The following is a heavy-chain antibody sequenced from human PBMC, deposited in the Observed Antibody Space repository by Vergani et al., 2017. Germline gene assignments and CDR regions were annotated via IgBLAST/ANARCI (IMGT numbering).Heavy chain of an antibody. CDR3: ARQTTVTRMRVYYYNYYMDV. Sequence: QLQLQESGSGLVKPSQTLSLTCAVSGDSITNGGFSWNWIRQPPGKGPEWIGYIFPSGNSDYNPSLKNRVSISLDKSKNQFSLWVNSVTAADTAVYYCARQTTVTRMRVYYYNYYMDVWGKGTTVTVSS. D-gene: IGHD4-17*01. J-gene: IGHJ6*03. CDR1: GDSITNGGFS. CDR2: IFPSGNS. V-gene: IGHV4-30-2*01.